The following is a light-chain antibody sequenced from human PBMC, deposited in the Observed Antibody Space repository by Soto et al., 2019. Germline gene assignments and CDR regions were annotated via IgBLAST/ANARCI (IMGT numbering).Light chain of an antibody. Sequence: QSVLTQPASVSGSPGQSITISCTGTSSDVGSYNLVSWYQQHPGKATKLMIYEVSKRPSGVSNRFPGSKSGNTASLTISGLQAEDEAGYYSCSYAGSSTYVVFGGGTKLTVL. V-gene: IGLV2-23*02. J-gene: IGLJ2*01. CDR2: EVS. CDR3: CSYAGSSTYVV. CDR1: SSDVGSYNL.